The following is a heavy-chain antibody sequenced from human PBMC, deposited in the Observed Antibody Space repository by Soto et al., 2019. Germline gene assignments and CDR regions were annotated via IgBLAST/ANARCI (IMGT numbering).Heavy chain of an antibody. CDR2: IIPIFGTA. D-gene: IGHD1-26*01. CDR3: ARVAEWERTPYYFDY. J-gene: IGHJ4*02. CDR1: GGTFSSYA. V-gene: IGHV1-69*06. Sequence: QVPLVQSGAEVKKPGSSVKVSCKASGGTFSSYAISWVRQAPGQGLEWMGGIIPIFGTANYAQKFQGRVTITADKSTSTAYMELSSLRSEDTAVYYCARVAEWERTPYYFDYWGQGTLVTVSS.